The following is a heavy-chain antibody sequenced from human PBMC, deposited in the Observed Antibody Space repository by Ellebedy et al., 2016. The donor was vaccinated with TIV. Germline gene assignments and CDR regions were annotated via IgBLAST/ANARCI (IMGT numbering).Heavy chain of an antibody. J-gene: IGHJ4*02. V-gene: IGHV1-18*01. CDR2: INTYNGYT. CDR3: ARDKASKDHDY. Sequence: AASVKVSCKASGYTFSTYGISWVRQAPGQGLEWMGWINTYNGYTYYAQNLQGRVTMTTDTSTSTTYMDLRSLRSDDTAVYYCARDKASKDHDYWGQGTLVTVSS. CDR1: GYTFSTYG.